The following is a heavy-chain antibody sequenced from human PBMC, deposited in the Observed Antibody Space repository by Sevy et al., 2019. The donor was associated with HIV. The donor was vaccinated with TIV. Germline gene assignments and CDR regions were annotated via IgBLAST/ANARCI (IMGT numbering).Heavy chain of an antibody. V-gene: IGHV1-2*02. D-gene: IGHD5-18*01. CDR1: GYTFTGQY. CDR2: INPNSGDT. CDR3: SVDLRLRGYSYGCFDY. J-gene: IGHJ4*02. Sequence: ASVKVSCKASGYTFTGQYIHWVRQAPGQGLEWMGWINPNSGDTNYAQEFQGRVTMTRDTSFSTAYMELSGLKSDDTAVYYCSVDLRLRGYSYGCFDYWGQGTLVTVSS.